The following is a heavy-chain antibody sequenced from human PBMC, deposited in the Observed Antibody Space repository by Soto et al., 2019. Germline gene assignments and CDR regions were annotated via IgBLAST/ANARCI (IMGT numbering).Heavy chain of an antibody. CDR2: IYWDDDK. J-gene: IGHJ4*02. V-gene: IGHV2-5*02. Sequence: SGPTLVNPTQPLTLTCTFSGFSLSTSGVGVAWIRQPPGKALEWLALIYWDDDKRYSPSLKNRLTVTKDTSKNQVVLIMTNMDPVDTATYYCAHRLYDSSGYSFDYWGQGTLVTVSS. CDR1: GFSLSTSGVG. D-gene: IGHD3-22*01. CDR3: AHRLYDSSGYSFDY.